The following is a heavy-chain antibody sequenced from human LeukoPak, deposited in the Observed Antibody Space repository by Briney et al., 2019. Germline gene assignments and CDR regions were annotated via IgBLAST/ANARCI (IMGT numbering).Heavy chain of an antibody. J-gene: IGHJ5*02. CDR3: ARVSSSLVRFDP. D-gene: IGHD6-6*01. V-gene: IGHV4-38-2*01. CDR2: IYHSGST. Sequence: SETLSLTCAVSGYSISSGYYCGWIRQPPGKGLEWIGSIYHSGSTYYNPSLKSRVTISVDTSKNQFSLKLSSVTAADTAVYYCARVSSSLVRFDPWGQGTLVTVSS. CDR1: GYSISSGYY.